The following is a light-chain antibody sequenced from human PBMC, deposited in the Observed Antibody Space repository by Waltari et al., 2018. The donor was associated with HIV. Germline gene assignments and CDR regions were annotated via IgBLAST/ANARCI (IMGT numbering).Light chain of an antibody. CDR1: SGNIASSY. V-gene: IGLV6-57*01. CDR2: ANN. Sequence: NFILTQPHSVSESPGKTVTISCTRSSGNIASSYVHRYQQRPGSSPTTVIYANNQRPSGVPDRFSGSIDSSSNSASLTISGLRTEDEADYYCQSHDNKIFYVFGGGTYVTVL. CDR3: QSHDNKIFYV. J-gene: IGLJ1*01.